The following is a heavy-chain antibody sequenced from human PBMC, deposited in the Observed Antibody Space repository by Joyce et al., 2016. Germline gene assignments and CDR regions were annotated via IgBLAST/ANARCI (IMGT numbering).Heavy chain of an antibody. CDR3: VRDTSAPENGMDI. Sequence: QVQLVESGGGVVQPGRSLRLSCAASGFTFSNYGMHWVRQAPGKGLERVEVIMNHGSGKHYADSVKGRFTTSRDNSKNILYLETDSLRDEDKAVYFCVRDTSAPENGMDIWGQGTTVAVSS. J-gene: IGHJ6*02. CDR2: IMNHGSGK. CDR1: GFTFSNYG. D-gene: IGHD1-26*01. V-gene: IGHV3-33*01.